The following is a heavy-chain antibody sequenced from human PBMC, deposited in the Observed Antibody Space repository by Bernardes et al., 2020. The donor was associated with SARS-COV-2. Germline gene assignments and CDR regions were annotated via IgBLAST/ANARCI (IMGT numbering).Heavy chain of an antibody. CDR3: ATAKSGPTYFYGMDV. J-gene: IGHJ6*02. D-gene: IGHD3-3*01. CDR2: ISYDGSNK. V-gene: IGHV3-30*03. Sequence: GGSLRLSCAASGFTFSNYGMHWVRQAPGKRLEWVAVISYDGSNKYYADSVKGRSTISRDNSKNTLYLQMNSLRAEDTAVYYCATAKSGPTYFYGMDVWGQGTTVTGSS. CDR1: GFTFSNYG.